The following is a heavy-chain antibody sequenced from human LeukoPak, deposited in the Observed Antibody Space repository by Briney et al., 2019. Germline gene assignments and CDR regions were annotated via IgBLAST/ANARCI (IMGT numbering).Heavy chain of an antibody. CDR1: GFTVSNNY. D-gene: IGHD1-26*01. V-gene: IGHV3-53*01. CDR2: IYNGGTT. J-gene: IGHJ4*02. CDR3: LIGGSYY. Sequence: QTGGSLKLSCAASGFTVSNNYMSWVRQAPGKGLEWVSVIYNGGTTYYADSVKGRFTISRDNSKNTLYLQMNSLRAEDTAVYYCLIGGSYYWGQGTLVTVSS.